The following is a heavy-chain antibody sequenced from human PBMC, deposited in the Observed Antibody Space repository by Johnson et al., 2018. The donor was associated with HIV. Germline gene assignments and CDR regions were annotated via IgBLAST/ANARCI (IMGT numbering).Heavy chain of an antibody. CDR1: GFTFSSYG. J-gene: IGHJ3*02. Sequence: QVQLVESGGGVVQPGGSLRLSCAASGFTFSSYGMHWVRQAPGKGLEWVAFIRYDGSNKYYADSVKGRFTISRDDSKNTLYLQMNSLRAEDTALYYCAKGGPRFVDAFDIWGQGTMVTVSS. D-gene: IGHD3-16*01. CDR3: AKGGPRFVDAFDI. CDR2: IRYDGSNK. V-gene: IGHV3-30*02.